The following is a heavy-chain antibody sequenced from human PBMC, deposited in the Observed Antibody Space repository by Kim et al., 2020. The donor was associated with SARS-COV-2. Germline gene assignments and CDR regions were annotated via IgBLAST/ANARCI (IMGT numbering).Heavy chain of an antibody. Sequence: SETLSLTCNVSGVAISRGLYYWSWIRQHPGKGLEWIGYIFYSGTTHYNPSLKSQVTMSVDTSKNQLSLNLRSVTAADTAVYYCARHVVVVTATHDAFDVWGRGTVVTVSS. J-gene: IGHJ3*01. CDR2: IFYSGTT. D-gene: IGHD2-21*02. CDR1: GVAISRGLYY. CDR3: ARHVVVVTATHDAFDV. V-gene: IGHV4-31*01.